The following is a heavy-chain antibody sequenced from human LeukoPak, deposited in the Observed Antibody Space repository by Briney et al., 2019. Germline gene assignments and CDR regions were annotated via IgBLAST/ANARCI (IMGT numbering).Heavy chain of an antibody. CDR2: ISGSGGST. CDR1: GFTFSSYA. Sequence: PGGSLRLSCAASGFTFSSYAMSWVRQAPGKGLEWVSAISGSGGSTYYADSVKGRFTISRDDSKNTLYLQMNSLRAEDTAVYYCAKDWANGSYYVSSFDYWGQGTLVTVSS. J-gene: IGHJ4*02. CDR3: AKDWANGSYYVSSFDY. V-gene: IGHV3-23*01. D-gene: IGHD1-26*01.